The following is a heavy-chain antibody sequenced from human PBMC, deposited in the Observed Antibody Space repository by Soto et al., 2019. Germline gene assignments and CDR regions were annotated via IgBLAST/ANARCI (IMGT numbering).Heavy chain of an antibody. J-gene: IGHJ4*02. CDR2: INPSGGST. D-gene: IGHD3-16*02. V-gene: IGHV1-46*03. Sequence: QVHLVQSGAEVKKPGASVKVSCKASGYTFSTYYIHWVRQAPGQGLEWMGIINPSGGSTSYAQKFQGRVTMSRDTSTSTVYMVLSSLRSEDTAVYYCAREGSGYPADYWGQGSLVTVSS. CDR3: AREGSGYPADY. CDR1: GYTFSTYY.